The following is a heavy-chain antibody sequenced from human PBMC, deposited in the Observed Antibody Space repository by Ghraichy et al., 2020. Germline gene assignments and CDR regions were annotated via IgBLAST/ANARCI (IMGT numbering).Heavy chain of an antibody. Sequence: GGSLRLSCAASGFTFSTYAMTWVRQAPGKGLEWVSTISGSGGSTYYADSVKGRFTISRDNSKNTLYLQMNSLRAEDTAVYYCAKGITMIVVYAMHVWGQGTTVTVSS. J-gene: IGHJ6*02. D-gene: IGHD3-22*01. CDR3: AKGITMIVVYAMHV. V-gene: IGHV3-23*01. CDR1: GFTFSTYA. CDR2: ISGSGGST.